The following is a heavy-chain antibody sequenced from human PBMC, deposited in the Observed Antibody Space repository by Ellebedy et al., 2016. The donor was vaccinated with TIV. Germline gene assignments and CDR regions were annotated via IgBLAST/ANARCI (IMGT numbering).Heavy chain of an antibody. V-gene: IGHV1-3*01. D-gene: IGHD2-15*01. CDR1: GFTFIYTA. CDR3: VRELGHVKALYS. Sequence: ASVKVSXXTSGFTFIYTAIHWVRQAPGQRLEWMGWINAGNGNTKYSQTFQGRVTFIRDTSASVAYLELTTLRSDDTAVYYCVRELGHVKALYSWGQGTLIIVSS. CDR2: INAGNGNT. J-gene: IGHJ4*02.